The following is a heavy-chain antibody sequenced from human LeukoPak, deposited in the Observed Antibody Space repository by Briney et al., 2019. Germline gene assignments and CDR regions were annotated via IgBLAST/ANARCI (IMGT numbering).Heavy chain of an antibody. J-gene: IGHJ4*02. V-gene: IGHV1-46*01. CDR3: ARENIAAPGTVDY. Sequence: ASVKVSCKASGYTFTSYSMHWVRQAPGQGLEWMGIINPSGAGTSYAQKFQGRVTMTRDTSTRTVYMELSSLRSEDTAVYYCARENIAAPGTVDYWGQGTLVTVSS. CDR2: INPSGAGT. D-gene: IGHD6-13*01. CDR1: GYTFTSYS.